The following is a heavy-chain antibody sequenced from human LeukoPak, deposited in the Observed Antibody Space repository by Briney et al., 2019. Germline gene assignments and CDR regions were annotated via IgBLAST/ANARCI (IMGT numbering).Heavy chain of an antibody. V-gene: IGHV4-31*03. CDR2: IYYSGSS. Sequence: SQTLSLTCTVSGGSISSDDHYWNWLRQHPGKGLEWIGYIYYSGSSYYNPSLKSRLTISVDTSKNQFSLKLTFVTAADTAVYYCARGSYRSGSYNWFDPWGQGTLVTVSS. D-gene: IGHD3-10*01. CDR1: GGSISSDDHY. CDR3: ARGSYRSGSYNWFDP. J-gene: IGHJ5*02.